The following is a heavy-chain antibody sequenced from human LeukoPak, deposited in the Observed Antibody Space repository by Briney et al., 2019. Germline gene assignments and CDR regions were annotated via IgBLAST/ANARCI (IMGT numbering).Heavy chain of an antibody. D-gene: IGHD3-22*01. CDR1: GGTFSSYA. V-gene: IGHV1-69*05. J-gene: IGHJ3*02. Sequence: SVKVSCKASGGTFSSYAISWVRQAPGQGLEWMGGIIPIFGTANYAQKFQGRVTITTDESTSTAYMELSSLRSEDTAVYYCARSGYYYDSSGYSDAFDIWGQGTMVTVSS. CDR3: ARSGYYYDSSGYSDAFDI. CDR2: IIPIFGTA.